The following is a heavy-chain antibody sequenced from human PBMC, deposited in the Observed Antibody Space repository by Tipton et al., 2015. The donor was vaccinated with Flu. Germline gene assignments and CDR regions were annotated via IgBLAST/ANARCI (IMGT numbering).Heavy chain of an antibody. CDR2: ISSTGTTI. D-gene: IGHD7-27*01. CDR3: ASLTGDDY. J-gene: IGHJ4*02. CDR1: GFIFSSYE. Sequence: SLRLSCAASGFIFSSYEMNWVRLAPGKGLEWVSYISSTGTTISYADSVKGRFTISRDNARNALYLQMNSLKAEDTAVYYCASLTGDDYWGQGTLVTVSS. V-gene: IGHV3-48*03.